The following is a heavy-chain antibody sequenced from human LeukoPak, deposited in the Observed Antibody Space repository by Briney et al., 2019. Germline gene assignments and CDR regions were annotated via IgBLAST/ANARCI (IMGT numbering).Heavy chain of an antibody. CDR3: AKSATRSGSSNFDY. CDR2: ISYDGSNK. V-gene: IGHV3-30*18. CDR1: GFTFSSYG. D-gene: IGHD1-26*01. J-gene: IGHJ4*02. Sequence: QTGGSLRLSCAASGFTFSSYGMPWVRQAPGKGLEWVAVISYDGSNKYYADSVKGRFTISRDNSKNTLYLQMNSLRAEDTAVYYCAKSATRSGSSNFDYWGQGTPVTVSS.